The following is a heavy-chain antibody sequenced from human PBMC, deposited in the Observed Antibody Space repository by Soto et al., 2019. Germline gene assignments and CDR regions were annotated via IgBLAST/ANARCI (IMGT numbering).Heavy chain of an antibody. D-gene: IGHD2-2*01. Sequence: QVQLVQSGAEVKKPGSSVKVSCKASGGTFSSYAISWVRQAPGQGLEWMGGSIPISGRANYAQKFQGRVTITADESTSTAYMELSSLRSEDTAVYYFARSQGSSTSLEIYYYYYYGMDVWGQGTTVTVSS. CDR2: SIPISGRA. CDR3: ARSQGSSTSLEIYYYYYYGMDV. V-gene: IGHV1-69*01. CDR1: GGTFSSYA. J-gene: IGHJ6*02.